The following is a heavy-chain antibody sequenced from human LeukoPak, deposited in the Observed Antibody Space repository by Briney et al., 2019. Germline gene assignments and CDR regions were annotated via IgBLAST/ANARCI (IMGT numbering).Heavy chain of an antibody. V-gene: IGHV3-23*01. Sequence: GGSPRLSCAASGFTFSSYAMSWVRQAPGKGLEWVSAISGSGGSTYYADSVKGRFTISRDNSKNTLYLQMNSLRAEDTAVYYCAKNSPVDYDFWSGYYTSFDPWGQGTLVTVSS. J-gene: IGHJ5*02. CDR3: AKNSPVDYDFWSGYYTSFDP. D-gene: IGHD3-3*01. CDR1: GFTFSSYA. CDR2: ISGSGGST.